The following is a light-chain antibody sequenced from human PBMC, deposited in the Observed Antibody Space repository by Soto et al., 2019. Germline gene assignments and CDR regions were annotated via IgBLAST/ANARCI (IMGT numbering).Light chain of an antibody. V-gene: IGLV2-8*01. CDR2: EVS. CDR3: SSYAGSPKRV. Sequence: QSALTQPPSASGSPGQSVTISCTGTSSDVGGYNYVSWYQQHPGKAPKLMIYEVSKRPSGVPDRFSGSKSGNTASLTVSGLQAEDEADYYCSSYAGSPKRVFGTGIKVTVL. CDR1: SSDVGGYNY. J-gene: IGLJ1*01.